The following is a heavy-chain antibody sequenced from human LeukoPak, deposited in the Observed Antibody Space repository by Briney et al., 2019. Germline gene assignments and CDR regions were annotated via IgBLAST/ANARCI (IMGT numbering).Heavy chain of an antibody. CDR3: AADLAVAGHEFDY. CDR1: GFTFTSSA. CDR2: IVVGSVNT. V-gene: IGHV1-58*02. D-gene: IGHD6-19*01. Sequence: SVKVSCKASGFTFTSSAMQWVRQARGQRLEWIGWIVVGSVNTNYAQKFQERVTITRDMSTSTAYMELSSLRSEDTAVYYCAADLAVAGHEFDYWGQGTLVTVSS. J-gene: IGHJ4*02.